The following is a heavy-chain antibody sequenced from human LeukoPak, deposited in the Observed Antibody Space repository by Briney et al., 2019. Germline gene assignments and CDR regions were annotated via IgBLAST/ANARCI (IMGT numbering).Heavy chain of an antibody. CDR1: GGSISSSSYY. J-gene: IGHJ4*02. V-gene: IGHV4-39*07. CDR2: IYYSGST. Sequence: SETLSLTCTVSGGSISSSSYYWGWIRQPPGKGLEWIGSIYYSGSTYYNPSLKSRVTKSVDTSKNQFSLKLSSVTAADTAVYYCAKDRDSSSWFDYWGQGTLVTVSS. CDR3: AKDRDSSSWFDY. D-gene: IGHD6-13*01.